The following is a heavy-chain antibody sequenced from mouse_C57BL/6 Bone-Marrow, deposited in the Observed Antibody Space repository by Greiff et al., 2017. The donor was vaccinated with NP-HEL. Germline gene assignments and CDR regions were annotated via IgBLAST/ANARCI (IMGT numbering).Heavy chain of an antibody. D-gene: IGHD1-1*01. CDR3: ARGYYYGPYWYFDV. Sequence: VKLQQPGAELVRPGSSVKLSCKASGYTFTSYWMHWVKQRPIQGLEWIGNIDPSDSETHYNQKFKDKATLTVDKSSSTAYMQLSSLTSEDSAVYYCARGYYYGPYWYFDVWGTGTTVTVSS. V-gene: IGHV1-52*01. CDR1: GYTFTSYW. J-gene: IGHJ1*03. CDR2: IDPSDSET.